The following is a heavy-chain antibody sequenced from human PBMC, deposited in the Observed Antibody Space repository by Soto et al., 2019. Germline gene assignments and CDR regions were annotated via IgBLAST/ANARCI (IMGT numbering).Heavy chain of an antibody. CDR3: ARDSDDYGEHYYYMDV. CDR2: IYYSGST. Sequence: SETLSLTCTVSGGSISSYYWSWIRQPPGKGLEWIGNIYYSGSTNYNPSLKSRVTISVDTSKNQFSLKLTSVTAADTAVYYCARDSDDYGEHYYYMDVWGKGTTVTVSS. V-gene: IGHV4-59*01. J-gene: IGHJ6*03. D-gene: IGHD4-17*01. CDR1: GGSISSYY.